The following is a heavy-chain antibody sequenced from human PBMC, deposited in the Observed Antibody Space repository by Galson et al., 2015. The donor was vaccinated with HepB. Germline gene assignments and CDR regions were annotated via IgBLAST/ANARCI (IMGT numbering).Heavy chain of an antibody. CDR2: MNYIENTSETT. D-gene: IGHD3-22*01. V-gene: IGHV4-59*01. J-gene: IGHJ1*01. Sequence: SETLSLTCTVSGGSISGYYWTWIRQSPGKGLEWIAYMNYIENTSETTKYNPSLRSRLTMSVDTPKKQFSLKLTSLTAADTAVYYCARGRLGSYYYDSSGYFVDLWGQGTLVTVSS. CDR1: GGSISGYY. CDR3: ARGRLGSYYYDSSGYFVDL.